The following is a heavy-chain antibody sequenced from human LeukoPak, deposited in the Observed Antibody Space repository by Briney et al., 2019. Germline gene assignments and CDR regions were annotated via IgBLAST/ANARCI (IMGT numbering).Heavy chain of an antibody. D-gene: IGHD2/OR15-2a*01. CDR3: VSFYETY. CDR1: GFTFNTYY. Sequence: GGSLRLSCVASGFTFNTYYMHWVRQAPGERLVWVSFINADGTITKYADSVKGRFTISKDNAKNTVYLQMNSLRAEDTAVYYCVSFYETYWGRGTLVTVSS. J-gene: IGHJ4*02. V-gene: IGHV3-74*01. CDR2: INADGTIT.